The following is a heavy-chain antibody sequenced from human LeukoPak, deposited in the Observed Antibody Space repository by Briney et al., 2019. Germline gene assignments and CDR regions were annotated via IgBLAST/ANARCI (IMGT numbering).Heavy chain of an antibody. D-gene: IGHD3-22*01. Sequence: GESLKISCKGSGYSFTSYWIGWVRQMPGKGLEWMGIIYPGDSDTRYSPSFQGQVTISADKSISTAYLQWSSLKASDTAMYYCARHESQYYYDSSGYRYWGQGTLVTVSS. CDR3: ARHESQYYYDSSGYRY. CDR2: IYPGDSDT. CDR1: GYSFTSYW. J-gene: IGHJ4*02. V-gene: IGHV5-51*01.